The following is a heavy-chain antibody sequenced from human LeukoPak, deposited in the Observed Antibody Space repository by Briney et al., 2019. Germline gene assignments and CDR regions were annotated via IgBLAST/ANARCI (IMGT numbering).Heavy chain of an antibody. J-gene: IGHJ6*02. CDR3: ARASVDALDYYYGMDV. Sequence: SVKVSCKASGGTFSSYAISWVRQAPGQGLEWMGGIIPIFGTANYAQEFQGRVTITADESTSTAYMELSSLRSEDTAVYYCARASVDALDYYYGMDVWGQGTTVTVSS. CDR1: GGTFSSYA. D-gene: IGHD5-12*01. CDR2: IIPIFGTA. V-gene: IGHV1-69*13.